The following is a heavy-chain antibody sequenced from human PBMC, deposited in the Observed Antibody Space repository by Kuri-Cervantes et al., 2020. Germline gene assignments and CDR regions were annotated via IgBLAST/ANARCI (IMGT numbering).Heavy chain of an antibody. CDR2: ISYDGSNK. V-gene: IGHV3-30-3*01. CDR3: ARDWDSSGWYLGFDY. CDR1: GFTFSSYW. D-gene: IGHD6-19*01. J-gene: IGHJ4*02. Sequence: GGSLRLSCAASGFTFSSYWMSWVRQAPGKGLEWVAVISYDGSNKYYADSVKGRFTISRDNSKNTLYLQMNSLRAEDTAAYYCARDWDSSGWYLGFDYWGQGTLVTVSS.